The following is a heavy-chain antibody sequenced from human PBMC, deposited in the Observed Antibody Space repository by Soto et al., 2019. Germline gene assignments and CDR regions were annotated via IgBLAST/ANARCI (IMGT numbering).Heavy chain of an antibody. Sequence: QVQLVQSGAEVKKPGSSVKVSCKASGGTFSSYAISWVRQAPGQGLEWMGGIIPIFGTANNAQKFQGRVKSTADESTSTAYMELGSLGSEDTAVYYCARGGPNRYSYVGWGAFDIGGQGTMVTVSS. D-gene: IGHD5-18*01. CDR2: IIPIFGTA. CDR3: ARGGPNRYSYVGWGAFDI. CDR1: GGTFSSYA. J-gene: IGHJ3*02. V-gene: IGHV1-69*12.